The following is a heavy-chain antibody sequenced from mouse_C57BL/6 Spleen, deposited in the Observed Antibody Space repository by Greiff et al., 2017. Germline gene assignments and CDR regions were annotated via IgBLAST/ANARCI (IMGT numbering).Heavy chain of an antibody. CDR1: GFTFSSYA. CDR2: ISDGGSYT. J-gene: IGHJ3*01. Sequence: DVMLVESGGGLVKPGGSLKLSCAASGFTFSSYAMSWVRQTPEKRLEWVATISDGGSYTYYPDNVKGRFTISRDNAKNNLYLQMSHLKSEDTAMYYGARERGEYDVAYWGQGTLVTVSA. CDR3: ARERGEYDVAY. V-gene: IGHV5-4*01. D-gene: IGHD2-14*01.